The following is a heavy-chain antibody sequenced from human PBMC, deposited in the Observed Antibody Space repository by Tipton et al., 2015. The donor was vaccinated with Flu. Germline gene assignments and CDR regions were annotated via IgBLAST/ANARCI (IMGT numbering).Heavy chain of an antibody. CDR3: ARDNPPRSCSYTTCSHRFNP. Sequence: QMQLVQSGAEVKKPGASVKVSCRASGYTFSANYVHWVRQAPGQGLEWMGWIFPNSGGTNYAQKFQGRVTMTRDTSISTAYMELRNLKSDDTAVYYCARDNPPRSCSYTTCSHRFNPWGQGTLVTVSS. J-gene: IGHJ5*02. D-gene: IGHD3-16*01. V-gene: IGHV1-2*02. CDR2: IFPNSGGT. CDR1: GYTFSANY.